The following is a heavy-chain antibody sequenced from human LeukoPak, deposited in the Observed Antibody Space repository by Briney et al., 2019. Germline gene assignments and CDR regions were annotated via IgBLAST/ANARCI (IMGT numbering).Heavy chain of an antibody. D-gene: IGHD3-22*01. V-gene: IGHV4-4*07. J-gene: IGHJ4*02. CDR3: ARSDSSGYYFPYYFDY. Sequence: PSETLSLTCTVSGGSISSYYWSWIRQPAGKGLEWIGRIYTSGSTNYNPSLKSRVTMSVDTSKNQFSLKLSSVTAADTAVYYCARSDSSGYYFPYYFDYWGQGALVTVSS. CDR2: IYTSGST. CDR1: GGSISSYY.